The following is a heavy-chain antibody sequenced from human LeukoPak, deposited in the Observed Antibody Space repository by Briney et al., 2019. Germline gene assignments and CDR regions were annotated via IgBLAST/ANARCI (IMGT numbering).Heavy chain of an antibody. CDR2: INHSGST. Sequence: SETLSLTCAVYGGSFSGCYWSWIRQPPGKGLEWIGEINHSGSTNYNPSLKSRVTISVDTSKNQFSLKLSSLTAADPAVYYCARRHCSSTSCPNGFDPWGQGTLVTVSS. J-gene: IGHJ5*02. CDR3: ARRHCSSTSCPNGFDP. V-gene: IGHV4-34*01. D-gene: IGHD2-2*01. CDR1: GGSFSGCY.